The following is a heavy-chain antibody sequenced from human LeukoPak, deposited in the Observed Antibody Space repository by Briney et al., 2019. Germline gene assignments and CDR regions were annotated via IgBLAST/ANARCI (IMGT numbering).Heavy chain of an antibody. V-gene: IGHV5-51*01. CDR1: GYNFTSSW. D-gene: IGHD2-15*01. CDR3: ARQLDCSGGSCYNWFDP. CDR2: IYPGDSDT. Sequence: GESLKISCKGSGYNFTSSWIGWVRQMPGKGLEWMGIIYPGDSDTRYSPSFQGQVTISADKSISTAYLQWSSLKASDTAMYYCARQLDCSGGSCYNWFDPWGQGTLVTVSS. J-gene: IGHJ5*02.